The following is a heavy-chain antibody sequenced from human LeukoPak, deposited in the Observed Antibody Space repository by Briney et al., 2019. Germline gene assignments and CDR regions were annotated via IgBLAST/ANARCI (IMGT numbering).Heavy chain of an antibody. D-gene: IGHD1-26*01. CDR1: GFTFSSYS. V-gene: IGHV3-21*04. Sequence: GGSLRLSCAASGFTFSSYSMNWVRQAPGKGLEWVSSISSSSSYIYYADSVKGRFTISRDNAKNSLYLQMNSLRAEDTAVYYCAKGDKWELLLIAFDIWGQGTMVTVSS. CDR3: AKGDKWELLLIAFDI. J-gene: IGHJ3*02. CDR2: ISSSSSYI.